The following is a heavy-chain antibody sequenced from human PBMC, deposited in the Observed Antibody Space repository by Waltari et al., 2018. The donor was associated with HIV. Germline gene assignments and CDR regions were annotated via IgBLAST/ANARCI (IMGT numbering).Heavy chain of an antibody. CDR3: VKDGEQWRGGEEAFDM. CDR1: GFTFSYYA. V-gene: IGHV3-64D*06. CDR2: ISSKGRGS. D-gene: IGHD6-19*01. Sequence: EVQLVASGGGLVQPGGSLRLSCSASGFTFSYYAMPWVRQAPGKGREYVSAISSKGRGSYYADSVKGSFTITRDNSENTLYLEMSSQRAEDTAVYYCVKDGEQWRGGEEAFDMWGQGAMVTVSS. J-gene: IGHJ3*02.